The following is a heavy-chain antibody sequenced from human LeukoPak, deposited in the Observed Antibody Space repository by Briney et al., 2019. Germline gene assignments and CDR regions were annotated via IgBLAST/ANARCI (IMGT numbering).Heavy chain of an antibody. CDR1: GFTFSSYE. D-gene: IGHD1-26*01. J-gene: IGHJ6*02. Sequence: PGGSLRLSCAASGFTFSSYEMNWVRRAPGKGLEWVSYISSSGSTIYYADSVKGRFTISRDNAKNSLYLQMNSLRAEDTAVYYCARVGHSGSYYVYYYYGMDVWGQGTTVTVSS. CDR3: ARVGHSGSYYVYYYYGMDV. CDR2: ISSSGSTI. V-gene: IGHV3-48*03.